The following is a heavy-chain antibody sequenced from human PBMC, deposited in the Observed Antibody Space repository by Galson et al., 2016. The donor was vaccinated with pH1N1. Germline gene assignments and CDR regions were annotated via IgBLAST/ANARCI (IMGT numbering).Heavy chain of an antibody. V-gene: IGHV1-69*10. Sequence: SVKVSCKASGGTFSSYGVSWVRQAPGQGLEWMGGISPIFDMANYAPRFQGRVPITADTSTNTAYMKLSSLGSDDTAVYFCATKFKDLVFVPAAERQTHYNYGMDVWGHRTTVIVSS. D-gene: IGHD2-2*01. J-gene: IGHJ6*02. CDR3: ATKFKDLVFVPAAERQTHYNYGMDV. CDR2: ISPIFDMA. CDR1: GGTFSSYG.